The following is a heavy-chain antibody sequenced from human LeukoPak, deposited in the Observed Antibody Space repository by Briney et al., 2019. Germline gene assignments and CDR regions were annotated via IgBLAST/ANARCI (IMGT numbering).Heavy chain of an antibody. V-gene: IGHV3-7*01. CDR3: ARVRFGDY. J-gene: IGHJ4*02. D-gene: IGHD3-10*01. CDR2: IKQDGSEK. CDR1: GFTLSSYW. Sequence: QAGGSLRLSSAASGFTLSSYWMTWVRQAPGKGLEWVANIKQDGSEKYYMDSVKGRFTISRDNAKNSLYLQMNSLRAEDAAVYYCARVRFGDYWGQGTLVTVSS.